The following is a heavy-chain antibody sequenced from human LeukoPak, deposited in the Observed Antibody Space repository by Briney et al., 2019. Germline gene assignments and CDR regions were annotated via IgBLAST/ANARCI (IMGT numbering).Heavy chain of an antibody. CDR1: VDTLTELS. J-gene: IGHJ4*02. CDR3: ATYYYDSSGYYILDY. CDR2: FDPEDGET. D-gene: IGHD3-22*01. Sequence: ASVKVSCKVSVDTLTELSMHWVRQAPGKGLEWMGGFDPEDGETIYAQKLQGRITMTEDTSTDTAYMELSSLRSEDTAVYYCATYYYDSSGYYILDYWGQGTLVTVSS. V-gene: IGHV1-24*01.